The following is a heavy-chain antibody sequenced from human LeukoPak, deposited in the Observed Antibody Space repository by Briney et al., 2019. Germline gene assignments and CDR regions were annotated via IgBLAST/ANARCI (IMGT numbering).Heavy chain of an antibody. CDR3: ASPGETPFDH. CDR2: IFGGGST. Sequence: GGSLRLSCAASGFSVSSNYMSWVRQAPGKGLEWVSIIFGGGSTNYADSVKGRFTISRDNSKNTVDLQMNSLRAEDTAVYYCASPGETPFDHWGQGTLVTVSS. J-gene: IGHJ4*02. D-gene: IGHD2-21*01. CDR1: GFSVSSNY. V-gene: IGHV3-66*01.